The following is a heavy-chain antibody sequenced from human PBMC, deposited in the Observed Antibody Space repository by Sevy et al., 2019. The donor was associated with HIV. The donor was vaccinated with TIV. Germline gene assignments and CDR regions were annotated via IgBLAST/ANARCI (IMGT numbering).Heavy chain of an antibody. CDR1: GFTFSRDW. D-gene: IGHD3-10*01. J-gene: IGHJ4*02. CDR3: ARGANNLYN. V-gene: IGHV3-7*01. CDR2: IKADGSET. Sequence: GGSLRLSCAASGFTFSRDWMTWVRQAPGKGLEWVAKIKADGSETYSVDSVNVRFSISRDNAKNALYLQMNSLRAEDTAVYYCARGANNLYNWGQRTLVTVSS.